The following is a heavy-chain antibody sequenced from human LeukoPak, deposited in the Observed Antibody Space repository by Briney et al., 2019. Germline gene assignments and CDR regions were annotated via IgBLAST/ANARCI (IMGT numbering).Heavy chain of an antibody. CDR1: GGSISTSAYY. V-gene: IGHV4-39*01. J-gene: IGHJ6*02. CDR2: IYYSGNT. CDR3: ARINDFWSGPTLDV. D-gene: IGHD3-3*01. Sequence: SETLSLTCIVSGGSISTSAYYWGWIRQPPGEGLQWIGSIYYSGNTYYNSSLKSRVTISVDASTSQFSLRLSSVTAADTAVYYCARINDFWSGPTLDVWGQGTTVTVSS.